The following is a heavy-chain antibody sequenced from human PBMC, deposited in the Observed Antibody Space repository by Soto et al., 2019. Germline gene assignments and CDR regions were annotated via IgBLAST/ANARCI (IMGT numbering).Heavy chain of an antibody. CDR3: XXXXXXXXTPSFDY. CDR2: IIPILGIA. V-gene: IGHV1-69*02. CDR1: GGTFSXXX. Sequence: QVQLVQSGAEVKKPGSSVKVSCKASGGTFSXXXXXXXXXXXGQXLEWMGRIIPILGIANYAQKFQGRVTXXXXXXXXXXXXXXXXXXXXXXXXXXXXXXXXXXXTPSFDYWGQGTLVTVSS. J-gene: IGHJ4*02.